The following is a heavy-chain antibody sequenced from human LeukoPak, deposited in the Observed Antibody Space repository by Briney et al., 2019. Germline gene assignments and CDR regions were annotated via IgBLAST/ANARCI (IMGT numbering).Heavy chain of an antibody. D-gene: IGHD6-13*01. CDR3: AKRGIAAAASFDY. V-gene: IGHV3-23*01. J-gene: IGHJ4*02. CDR1: GFTLSTYA. Sequence: GGSLRLSCAASGFTLSTYAMSWVRQAPGKGLEWVSTISGSGDYTFYADSVKGRFTISRDNSKNTVYLQMNSLRADDTAVYYCAKRGIAAAASFDYWGQGTLVTVSS. CDR2: ISGSGDYT.